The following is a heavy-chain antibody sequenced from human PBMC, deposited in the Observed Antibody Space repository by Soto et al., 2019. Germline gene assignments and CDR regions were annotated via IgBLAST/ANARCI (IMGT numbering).Heavy chain of an antibody. CDR2: MNPNSGNT. V-gene: IGHV1-8*01. Sequence: ASVKVSCKASGYTFTSYDINWVRQATRQGLEWMGWMNPNSGNTGYAQKFQGRVTMTRNTSISTAYMELSSLRSEDTAVYYCARGKYRSITMVRATDYWGQGTLVTVSS. CDR1: GYTFTSYD. J-gene: IGHJ4*02. CDR3: ARGKYRSITMVRATDY. D-gene: IGHD3-10*01.